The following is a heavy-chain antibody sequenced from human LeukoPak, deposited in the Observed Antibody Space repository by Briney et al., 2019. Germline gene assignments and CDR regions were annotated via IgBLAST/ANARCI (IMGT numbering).Heavy chain of an antibody. CDR3: ARPRDYGDNHWYFEL. CDR2: IYYSGST. V-gene: IGHV4-59*01. D-gene: IGHD4-17*01. CDR1: GGSISSYY. Sequence: SETLSLTCTVSGGSISSYYWSWIRQPPGKGLEWIGYIYYSGSTNYNPSLKSRVTISVDTSKNQFSLKLSSVTAADTAVYYCARPRDYGDNHWYFELWGRGTLVTVSS. J-gene: IGHJ2*01.